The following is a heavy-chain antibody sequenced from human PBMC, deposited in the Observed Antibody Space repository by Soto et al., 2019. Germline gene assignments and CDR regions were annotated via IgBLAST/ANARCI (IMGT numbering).Heavy chain of an antibody. D-gene: IGHD6-19*01. CDR2: INPSGGST. CDR3: ARVPNSGWSRGGAFDI. Sequence: ASVKVSCKSSGYTFTTYYMHWLRQAPGQGLEWMGIINPSGGSTSYAQKFQGRVTMTRDTSTSTVYMELSSLRSEDTAVYYCARVPNSGWSRGGAFDIWGQGTMVTVSS. V-gene: IGHV1-46*01. J-gene: IGHJ3*02. CDR1: GYTFTTYY.